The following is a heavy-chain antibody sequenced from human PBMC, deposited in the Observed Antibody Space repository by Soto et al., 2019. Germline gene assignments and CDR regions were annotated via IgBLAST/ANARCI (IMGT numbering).Heavy chain of an antibody. CDR1: GGTFSSYA. CDR2: IIPVFGTA. V-gene: IGHV1-69*13. D-gene: IGHD6-13*01. J-gene: IGHJ6*02. Sequence: SVKVSCKASGGTFSSYAISWVRQAPGQGLEWMGGIIPVFGTANYAQKFQGRVTITADESTSTAYMELSSLRSEDTAVYYCAREVSRGAPGTLHYYYYGMDVWGQGTTVTVSS. CDR3: AREVSRGAPGTLHYYYYGMDV.